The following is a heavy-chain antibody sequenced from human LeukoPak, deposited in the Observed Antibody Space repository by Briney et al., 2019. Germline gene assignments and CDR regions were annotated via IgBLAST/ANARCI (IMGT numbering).Heavy chain of an antibody. Sequence: GGSLRLSCAASGFTFSSYEMNWVRQAPGKGLEWVSYISSSGSTIYYADSVKGRFTISRDNAKNSLYLQMNSLRAEDTAVYYCAREATMVRGVKDYWGQGTLVTVSS. J-gene: IGHJ4*02. D-gene: IGHD3-10*01. V-gene: IGHV3-48*03. CDR1: GFTFSSYE. CDR3: AREATMVRGVKDY. CDR2: ISSSGSTI.